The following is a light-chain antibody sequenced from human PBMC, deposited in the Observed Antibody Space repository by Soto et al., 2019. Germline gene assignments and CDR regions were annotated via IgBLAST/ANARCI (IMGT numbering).Light chain of an antibody. Sequence: EIVLTQSPGTLSLSPGERATLYCRASQSIRDNYLAWYQQRPGQPTSLLISGASNRATGIPDRFSGSGSATDFTLTISRLEPEDFALYYCQQYGDSPITFGQGTRLEIK. CDR2: GAS. J-gene: IGKJ5*01. CDR1: QSIRDNY. V-gene: IGKV3-20*01. CDR3: QQYGDSPIT.